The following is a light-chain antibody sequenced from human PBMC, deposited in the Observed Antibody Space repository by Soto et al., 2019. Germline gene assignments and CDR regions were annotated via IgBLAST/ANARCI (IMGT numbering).Light chain of an antibody. CDR2: DVS. Sequence: QSALTQPASVSGSPGQSITISCTGTSSDVGGYHYVSWYQQHPGKAPKLMIYDVSNRPSGVSNRFSGSKSGNTASLTISGLQAEDEADYYCSSYTSSSTLVFGGGTQLPVL. V-gene: IGLV2-14*01. J-gene: IGLJ2*01. CDR1: SSDVGGYHY. CDR3: SSYTSSSTLV.